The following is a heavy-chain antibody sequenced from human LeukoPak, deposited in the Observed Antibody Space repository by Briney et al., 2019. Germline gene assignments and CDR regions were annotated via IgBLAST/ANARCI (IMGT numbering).Heavy chain of an antibody. D-gene: IGHD3-3*01. CDR2: INHSGST. J-gene: IGHJ5*02. CDR3: ARFSRFTGYNWFDP. Sequence: TSETLSLTCAVYGGSFSGYYWSWIRQPPGKGLEWIGEINHSGSTNYNPSLKSRVTISVDTSKNQFSLKLSSVTAADTTVYYCARFSRFTGYNWFDPWGQGTLVTVSS. CDR1: GGSFSGYY. V-gene: IGHV4-34*01.